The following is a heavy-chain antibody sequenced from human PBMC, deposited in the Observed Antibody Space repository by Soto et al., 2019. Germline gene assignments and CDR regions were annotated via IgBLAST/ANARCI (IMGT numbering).Heavy chain of an antibody. CDR2: ISGSGGST. CDR1: GFTFSSYA. CDR3: AVTPQWFEYSSSSRGNSFDY. Sequence: GGSLRLSCAASGFTFSSYAMSWVRQAPGKGLEWVSAISGSGGSTYYADSVKGRFTISRDNSKNTLYLQMNSLRAEDTLVYYGAVTPQWFEYSSSSRGNSFDYWGQGTLVTVSS. D-gene: IGHD6-6*01. V-gene: IGHV3-23*01. J-gene: IGHJ4*02.